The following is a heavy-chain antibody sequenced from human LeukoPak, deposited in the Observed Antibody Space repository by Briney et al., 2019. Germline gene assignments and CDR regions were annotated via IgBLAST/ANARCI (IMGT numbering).Heavy chain of an antibody. V-gene: IGHV4-34*01. CDR3: ARHPDYYGSGVKRAWFDP. CDR1: GGSFSGYY. J-gene: IGHJ5*02. CDR2: INHSGST. D-gene: IGHD3-10*01. Sequence: SETLSLTCAVYGGSFSGYYWSWIRQPPGKGLEWIGEINHSGSTNYNPSLKSRVTISVDTSKNQFSLKLSSVTAADTAVYYCARHPDYYGSGVKRAWFDPWGQGTLVTVSS.